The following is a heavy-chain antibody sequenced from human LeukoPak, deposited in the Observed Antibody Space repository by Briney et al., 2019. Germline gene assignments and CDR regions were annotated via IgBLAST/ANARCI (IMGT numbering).Heavy chain of an antibody. CDR3: ARDIRKIMQDTAMARFDY. D-gene: IGHD5-18*01. Sequence: ETLSLTCTVSGGSISSSSYYWGWIRQPPGKGLEWIGSIYYSGSTYYNPSLKSRVTISVDTSKNQFSLKLSSVTAADTAVYYCARDIRKIMQDTAMARFDYWGQGTLVTVSS. CDR2: IYYSGST. J-gene: IGHJ4*02. CDR1: GGSISSSSYY. V-gene: IGHV4-39*07.